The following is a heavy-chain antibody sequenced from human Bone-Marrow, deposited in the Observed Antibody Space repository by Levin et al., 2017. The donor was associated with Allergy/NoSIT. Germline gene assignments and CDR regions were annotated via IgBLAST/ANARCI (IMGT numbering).Heavy chain of an antibody. CDR1: GYTFTSYG. V-gene: IGHV1-18*01. D-gene: IGHD2-15*01. J-gene: IGHJ4*02. Sequence: GESLKISCKASGYTFTSYGISWVRQAPGQGLEWMGWISAYNGNTNYAQKLQGRVTMTTDTSTSTAYMELRSLRSDDTAVYYCAVVVVASFDYWGQGTLVTVSS. CDR3: AVVVVASFDY. CDR2: ISAYNGNT.